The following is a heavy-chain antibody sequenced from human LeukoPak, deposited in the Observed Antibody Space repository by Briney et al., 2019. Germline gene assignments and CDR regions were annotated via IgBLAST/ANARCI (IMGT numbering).Heavy chain of an antibody. CDR1: GGSISSYY. CDR3: ARAWLSSSGTDAFDI. D-gene: IGHD3-22*01. V-gene: IGHV4-59*01. Sequence: SETLSLTCTVSGGSISSYYWSWIRQPPGKGLEWIGYIYYSGSTNYNPSLKSRVTISVDTSKNQFSLKPSSVTAADTAVYYCARAWLSSSGTDAFDIWGQGTMVTVSS. J-gene: IGHJ3*02. CDR2: IYYSGST.